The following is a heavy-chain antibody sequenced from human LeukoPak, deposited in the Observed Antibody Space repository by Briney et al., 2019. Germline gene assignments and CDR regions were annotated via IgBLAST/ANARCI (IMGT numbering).Heavy chain of an antibody. D-gene: IGHD2-2*01. CDR3: AREGGDTVVVPEDY. CDR2: IYHSGST. J-gene: IGHJ4*02. V-gene: IGHV4-38-2*02. CDR1: GYSISSGYY. Sequence: PSETLSLTCAVSGYSISSGYYWGWIRQPPGKGLEWIGSIYHSGSTYYNPSLKSRVTISVDTSKNQFSLKLSSVTAADTAVYYCAREGGDTVVVPEDYWGQGTLVTVSS.